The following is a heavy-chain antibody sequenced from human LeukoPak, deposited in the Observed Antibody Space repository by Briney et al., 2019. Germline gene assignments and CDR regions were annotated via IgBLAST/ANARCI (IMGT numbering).Heavy chain of an antibody. CDR1: GGSISSGGYY. CDR2: IFYSGST. D-gene: IGHD4-17*01. CDR3: ARGDYGLYYFDY. J-gene: IGHJ4*02. V-gene: IGHV4-31*03. Sequence: SETLSLTCTVSGGSISSGGYYWNWIRQHPGKGLEWIGYIFYSGSTYYNPPLESRVTISVDTSKNQFSLKLNPVTAADTAVYYCARGDYGLYYFDYWGQGTLVTVSS.